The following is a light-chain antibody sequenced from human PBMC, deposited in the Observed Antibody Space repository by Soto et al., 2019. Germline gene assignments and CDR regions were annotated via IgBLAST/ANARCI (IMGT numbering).Light chain of an antibody. CDR1: SSDVGGYNY. Sequence: QSALTQPPSASGSPGQSVTISCTGTSSDVGGYNYVSWYQQHPGKAPKLMIYEVFKRPSGVPDRFSGSKSGNTASLTVSGLQAEDEADYYCSSYAGSNNFEVFGGGTKVTVL. CDR3: SSYAGSNNFEV. V-gene: IGLV2-8*01. CDR2: EVF. J-gene: IGLJ3*02.